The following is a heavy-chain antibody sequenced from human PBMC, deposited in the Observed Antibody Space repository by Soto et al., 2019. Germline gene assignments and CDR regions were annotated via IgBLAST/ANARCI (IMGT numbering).Heavy chain of an antibody. CDR1: GFTFSSYG. CDR2: IWYDGSNK. CDR3: ARDHDSSGYYRPPLDY. Sequence: SLRLSCAASGFTFSSYGMHWVRQAPGKGLEWVAVIWYDGSNKYYADSVKGRFTISRDNSKNTLYLQMNSLRAEDTAVYYCARDHDSSGYYRPPLDYWGQGTLVTVSS. V-gene: IGHV3-33*01. D-gene: IGHD3-22*01. J-gene: IGHJ4*02.